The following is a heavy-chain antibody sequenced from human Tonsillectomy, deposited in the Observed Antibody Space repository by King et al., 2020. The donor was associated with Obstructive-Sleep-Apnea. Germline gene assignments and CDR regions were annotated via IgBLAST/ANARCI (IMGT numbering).Heavy chain of an antibody. CDR2: ISSSSTYI. D-gene: IGHD2-2*01. CDR1: GLTFSPYT. V-gene: IGHV3-21*06. J-gene: IGHJ6*02. CDR3: AKDQRRPKGVVVVPAANYGLDV. Sequence: VQLVESGGGLVKPGGSLRLSCEASGLTFSPYTMNWVRQAPGKGLEWVSSISSSSTYIYYAESENGRFTLSRDNAKNSLYLQMNSRRAEDTAVYYCAKDQRRPKGVVVVPAANYGLDVWGQGTTVTVSS.